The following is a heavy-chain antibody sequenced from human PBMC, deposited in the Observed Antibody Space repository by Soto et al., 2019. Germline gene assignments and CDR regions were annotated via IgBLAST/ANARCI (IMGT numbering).Heavy chain of an antibody. J-gene: IGHJ6*02. CDR1: GFTFSSYS. V-gene: IGHV3-21*01. D-gene: IGHD3-3*01. CDR2: ISSSSSYI. CDR3: AFSRYDFWAYGMDV. Sequence: GGSLRLSCAASGFTFSSYSMNWVRQAPGKGLEWVSSISSSSSYIYYADSVKGGFTISRDNAKNSLYRQMNSLRAEATAGYYCAFSRYDFWAYGMDVWGQGTTVTVSS.